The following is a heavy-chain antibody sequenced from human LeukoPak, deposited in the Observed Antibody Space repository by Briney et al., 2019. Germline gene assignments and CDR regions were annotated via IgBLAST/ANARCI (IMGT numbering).Heavy chain of an antibody. CDR2: IYYSGST. D-gene: IGHD2-2*01. V-gene: IGHV4-59*06. CDR1: GGSISTFY. J-gene: IGHJ5*02. Sequence: SETLSLTCTVSGGSISTFYWSWIRQHPGKGLEWIGYIYYSGSTYYNPSLKSRVTISVDTPKNQFSLKLSSVTAADTAVYYCARVVINWFDPWGQGTLVTVSS. CDR3: ARVVINWFDP.